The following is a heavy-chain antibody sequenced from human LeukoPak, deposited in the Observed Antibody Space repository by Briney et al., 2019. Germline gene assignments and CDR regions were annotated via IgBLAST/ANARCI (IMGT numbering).Heavy chain of an antibody. CDR1: GFTFSSYG. V-gene: IGHV3-23*01. J-gene: IGHJ4*02. CDR2: ISGSGGST. Sequence: GGSLRLSCAASGFTFSSYGMSWVRQAPGKGLEWVSGISGSGGSTYYADSVKGRFTISRDNSRNTLYLQMNSPRAEDTAVYYCAILPGYSSGWSEVNYWGQGTLVTVSS. D-gene: IGHD6-13*01. CDR3: AILPGYSSGWSEVNY.